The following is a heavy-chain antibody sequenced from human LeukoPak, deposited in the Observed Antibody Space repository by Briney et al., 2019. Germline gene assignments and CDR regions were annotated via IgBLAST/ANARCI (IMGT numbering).Heavy chain of an antibody. Sequence: PSETLSLTCAVYGGSFSGYYWSWIRHPPGKGLEWIGEINHSGSTNYNPSLKSRVTISVDTSKNQFSLKLSSVTAADTAVYYCAREGVGYDILTGYKNWGQGTLVTVSS. D-gene: IGHD3-9*01. V-gene: IGHV4-34*01. CDR1: GGSFSGYY. J-gene: IGHJ4*02. CDR3: AREGVGYDILTGYKN. CDR2: INHSGST.